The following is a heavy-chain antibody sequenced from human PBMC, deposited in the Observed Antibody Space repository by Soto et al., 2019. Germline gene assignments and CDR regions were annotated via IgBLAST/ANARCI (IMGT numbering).Heavy chain of an antibody. CDR3: ARDPVAGTYFDY. CDR1: GYTFTTYG. CDR2: INAYNGNT. V-gene: IGHV1-18*01. Sequence: QVQLVQSGAEVKKPGASVKVSCKASGYTFTTYGISWVRQAPGQGLEWMGWINAYNGNTNYAQKFQGRVTMTTHTSTSTAYMELRSLRFDDTAVYYCARDPVAGTYFDYWGQGTLVTVSS. J-gene: IGHJ4*02. D-gene: IGHD6-19*01.